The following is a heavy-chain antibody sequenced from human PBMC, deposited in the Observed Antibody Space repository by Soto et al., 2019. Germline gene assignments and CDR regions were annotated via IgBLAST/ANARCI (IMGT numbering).Heavy chain of an antibody. D-gene: IGHD2-8*01. V-gene: IGHV4-31*03. Sequence: QMQLQESGPGLVKPSQTLSLTCSVSGGSINSGGSHWTWIRQHPEKGLEWIGFIYYYNGATYSTSYNPSLQSRVVISVDTSKNQVSLSLSSVTAADTAVYFCAWGTDAYKNGFWGQGTLVTVSS. CDR1: GGSINSGGSH. CDR3: AWGTDAYKNGF. CDR2: IYYYNGAT. J-gene: IGHJ4*02.